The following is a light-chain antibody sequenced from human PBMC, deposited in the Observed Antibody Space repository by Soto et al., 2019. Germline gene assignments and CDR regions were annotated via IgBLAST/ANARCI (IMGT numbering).Light chain of an antibody. J-gene: IGKJ5*01. V-gene: IGKV3-11*01. CDR1: QSISDT. Sequence: EVVITQAPSTLSVSPWGRATLSCRASQSISDTLAWYQQKNGQAPRLLLSDASNRATGIPARFSGSVSGTDFTLPISSLETEDFAAYDCYQRQYWPPIPFGQGTRLENK. CDR2: DAS. CDR3: YQRQYWPPIP.